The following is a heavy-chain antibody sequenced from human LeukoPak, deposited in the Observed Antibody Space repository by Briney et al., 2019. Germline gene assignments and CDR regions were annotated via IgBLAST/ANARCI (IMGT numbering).Heavy chain of an antibody. V-gene: IGHV1-69*13. Sequence: GASVKVSCKAPGRSFGRYAISWVRQAPGQGLEWMGGIVPILGTANYAQKFQGRVTITADDSTGTAYMELTSLRSADTAVYYCSRSQGYSYGSSYWGQGTLVTVSS. CDR2: IVPILGTA. CDR1: GRSFGRYA. CDR3: SRSQGYSYGSSY. J-gene: IGHJ4*02. D-gene: IGHD5-18*01.